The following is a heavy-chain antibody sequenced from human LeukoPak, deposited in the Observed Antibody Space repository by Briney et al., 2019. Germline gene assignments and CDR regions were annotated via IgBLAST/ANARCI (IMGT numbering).Heavy chain of an antibody. CDR3: ARATRRMVRGVIITPYDY. CDR2: TNHSGST. J-gene: IGHJ4*02. Sequence: PSETLSLTCAVYGGSFSGYYWSWIRQPPGKGLEWIGETNHSGSTNYNPSLKSRVTISVDTSKNQFSLKLSSVTAADTAVYYCARATRRMVRGVIITPYDYWGQGTLVTVSS. V-gene: IGHV4-34*01. D-gene: IGHD3-10*01. CDR1: GGSFSGYY.